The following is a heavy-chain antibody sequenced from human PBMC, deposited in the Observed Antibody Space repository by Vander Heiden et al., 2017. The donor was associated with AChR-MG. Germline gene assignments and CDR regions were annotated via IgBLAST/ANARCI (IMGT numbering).Heavy chain of an antibody. J-gene: IGHJ4*02. CDR1: GGTFSSYA. Sequence: QVQLVPSGAEVNTPGSSVKVSCKASGGTFSSYAISWVRQAPGQGLEWMGGIIPIFGTANYAQKFQGRVTMTADESTSTAYMELSSLRSEDTAVYYCARAVLRFLEWPCGGYWGQGTLVTVSS. CDR3: ARAVLRFLEWPCGGY. CDR2: IIPIFGTA. V-gene: IGHV1-69*01. D-gene: IGHD3-3*01.